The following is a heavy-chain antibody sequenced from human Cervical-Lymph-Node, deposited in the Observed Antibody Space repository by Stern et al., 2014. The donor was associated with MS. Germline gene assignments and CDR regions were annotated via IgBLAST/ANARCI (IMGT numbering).Heavy chain of an antibody. CDR1: GGSISSGGYN. D-gene: IGHD2-15*01. CDR2: IYYSGST. J-gene: IGHJ4*02. V-gene: IGHV4-31*03. Sequence: QLQLQESGPGLVKPSQTLSLTCTVSGGSISSGGYNWNWIRQHPGKGLEWIGYIYYSGSTYYNPSLKSRVTISVDTSKNQFSLKLSSVTAADTAVYYCARALVVVGAAEYFDYWGQGTLVTVSS. CDR3: ARALVVVGAAEYFDY.